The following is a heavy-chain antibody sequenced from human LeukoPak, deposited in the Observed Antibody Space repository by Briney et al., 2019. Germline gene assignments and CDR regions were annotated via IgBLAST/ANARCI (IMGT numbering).Heavy chain of an antibody. V-gene: IGHV3-9*01. J-gene: IGHJ4*02. Sequence: GGTLRLSCAASGFTFDDYAMHWVRQAPGKGLEWVSGISWNSGSIGYADSVKGRFTISRDNAKNSLYLQMNSLRAEDTALYYCAKDDYDILTGSGGFDYWGQGTLVTVSS. CDR1: GFTFDDYA. D-gene: IGHD3-9*01. CDR2: ISWNSGSI. CDR3: AKDDYDILTGSGGFDY.